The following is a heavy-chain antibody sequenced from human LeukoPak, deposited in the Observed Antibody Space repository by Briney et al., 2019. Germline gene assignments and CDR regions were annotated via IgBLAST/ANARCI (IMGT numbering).Heavy chain of an antibody. CDR3: ARQLRYSSGWYYFDY. J-gene: IGHJ4*02. Sequence: SETLSLTCSVSGGSISSKSYYWGWIRQPPGKGLEWIGSIYYSENSYYNPSLKSRVTISVDTSKNQFSLRLSSVTAADTAVYYCARQLRYSSGWYYFDYWGQGTLVTVSS. CDR1: GGSISSKSYY. D-gene: IGHD6-19*01. V-gene: IGHV4-39*01. CDR2: IYYSENS.